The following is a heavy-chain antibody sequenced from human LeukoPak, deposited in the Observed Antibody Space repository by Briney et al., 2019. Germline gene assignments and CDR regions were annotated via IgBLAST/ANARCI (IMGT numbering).Heavy chain of an antibody. CDR2: IYYSKNT. CDR3: VSPRGFSYGYFDY. J-gene: IGHJ4*02. D-gene: IGHD5-18*01. V-gene: IGHV4-39*01. Sequence: SETLSLTCTVSGGSISSSSAYWAWIRQPPGKGLEWIGSIYYSKNTYYHPYLTSRVTISADTSKNQFSLTLGSVSATDTAVYYCVSPRGFSYGYFDYWGQGTLVTVSS. CDR1: GGSISSSSAY.